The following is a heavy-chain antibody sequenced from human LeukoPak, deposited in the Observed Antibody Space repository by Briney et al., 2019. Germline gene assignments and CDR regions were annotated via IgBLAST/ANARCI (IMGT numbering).Heavy chain of an antibody. CDR2: ISSSSSYI. CDR3: ARSAFGTYCSGGSCYSGDLDY. D-gene: IGHD2-15*01. Sequence: GGSLRLSCAASGFTFSSYSMNWVRQAPGKGLEWVSSISSSSSYIYYADSVKGRFTISRDNAKNSLYLQMNSLRAEDTAVYYCARSAFGTYCSGGSCYSGDLDYWGQGTLVTVSS. J-gene: IGHJ4*02. V-gene: IGHV3-21*01. CDR1: GFTFSSYS.